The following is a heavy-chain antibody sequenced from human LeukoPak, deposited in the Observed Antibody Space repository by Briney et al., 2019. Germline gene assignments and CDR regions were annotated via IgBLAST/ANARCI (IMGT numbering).Heavy chain of an antibody. CDR3: ASLESPGYPLGY. J-gene: IGHJ4*02. V-gene: IGHV1-69*13. CDR2: NIPIFGTA. D-gene: IGHD1-1*01. CDR1: GGTFSSYA. Sequence: SVKVSCKASGGTFSSYAISWVRQAPGQGLEWMGGNIPIFGTANYAQKFQGRVTITADESTSTAYMELSSLRSEDTAVYYCASLESPGYPLGYWGQGTLVTVSS.